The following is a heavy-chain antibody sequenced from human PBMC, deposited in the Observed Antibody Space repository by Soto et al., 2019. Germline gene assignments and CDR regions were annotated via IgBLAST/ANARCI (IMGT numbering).Heavy chain of an antibody. V-gene: IGHV1-46*01. CDR3: ARDWELGF. CDR1: GYTFTSYY. D-gene: IGHD1-26*01. J-gene: IGHJ4*02. Sequence: ASVKVSCKASGYTFTSYYVHWVRQVPGQGLEWMGMTSPSGDSTGYAQKFRGRVTVTRDTSTSTVYMELSSLKSEDTAVYYCARDWELGFRGQGTLVTVSS. CDR2: TSPSGDST.